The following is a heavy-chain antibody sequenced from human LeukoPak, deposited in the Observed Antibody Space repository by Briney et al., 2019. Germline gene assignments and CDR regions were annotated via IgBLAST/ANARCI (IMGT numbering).Heavy chain of an antibody. Sequence: SETLSLTCAVYGGSFSGYYWSWIRQPPGKGLEWIGEINHSGSTNYNPSLKSRVTISVDTSKNQFSLKLSSVTAADTAVYYCARPRDSHTRHFDYWGQGTLVTVSS. D-gene: IGHD2-2*02. CDR3: ARPRDSHTRHFDY. CDR2: INHSGST. CDR1: GGSFSGYY. J-gene: IGHJ4*02. V-gene: IGHV4-34*01.